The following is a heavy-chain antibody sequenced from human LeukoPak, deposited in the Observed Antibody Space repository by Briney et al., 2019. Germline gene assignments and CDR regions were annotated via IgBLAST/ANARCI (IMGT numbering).Heavy chain of an antibody. CDR3: ATQSSGSYYRY. J-gene: IGHJ4*02. CDR2: INPNSGDT. Sequence: ASVKVSCKASGYTFTDFYMHWVRQAPGQGLEWMGWINPNSGDTNYAQNFQGRVTLTRDTSISTAYMELSWLRSDDTAVYYCATQSSGSYYRYWGQGTLVTVSS. CDR1: GYTFTDFY. D-gene: IGHD1-26*01. V-gene: IGHV1-2*02.